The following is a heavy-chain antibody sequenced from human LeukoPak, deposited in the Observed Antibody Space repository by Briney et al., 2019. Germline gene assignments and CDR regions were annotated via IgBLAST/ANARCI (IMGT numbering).Heavy chain of an antibody. J-gene: IGHJ4*01. V-gene: IGHV5-51*01. CDR1: GYSFTSYW. D-gene: IGHD4/OR15-4a*01. CDR3: WRIRLWSPLDY. CDR2: IYPGDSDT. Sequence: GESLKISCKCSGYSFTSYWIGWVRPMPGEGLEWMGIIYPGDSDTRYSPSFQGQVTISAEKSISTASLQRISLKDSDAAMYYGWRIRLWSPLDYWGQGTLVTVSS.